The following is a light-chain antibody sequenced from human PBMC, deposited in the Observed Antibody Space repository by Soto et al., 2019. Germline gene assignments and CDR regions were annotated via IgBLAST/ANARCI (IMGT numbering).Light chain of an antibody. CDR2: WPS. Sequence: DSGMIQSPDSLAVSLGERATINCKSNQSVLYSSNNKNYLAWYQQKPGQPPKLLIYWPSTPESGVPDRFSGSGSGTNFPPTLSSLQAEDVDVYYCQQYRASLLPFGGGTKVEIK. CDR3: QQYRASLLP. J-gene: IGKJ4*01. CDR1: QSVLYSSNNKNY. V-gene: IGKV4-1*01.